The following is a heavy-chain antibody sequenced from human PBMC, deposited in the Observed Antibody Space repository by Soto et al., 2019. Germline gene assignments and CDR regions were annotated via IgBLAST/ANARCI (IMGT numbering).Heavy chain of an antibody. Sequence: GGSLRLSCAASGFTFSNSGMHWVRQAPGKGLEWVAVIWSDGNEKYYADSVKGRFTISRDNSQNSLSLQMNSLRVEDTAVYYCARDRGYCTNGVCYLFDYWGQGTLVTVSS. CDR2: IWSDGNEK. V-gene: IGHV3-33*01. J-gene: IGHJ4*02. CDR3: ARDRGYCTNGVCYLFDY. CDR1: GFTFSNSG. D-gene: IGHD2-8*01.